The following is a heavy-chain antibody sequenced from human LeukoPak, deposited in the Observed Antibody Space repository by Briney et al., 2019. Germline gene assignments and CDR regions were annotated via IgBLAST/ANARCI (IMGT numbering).Heavy chain of an antibody. J-gene: IGHJ4*02. CDR1: GGSISGYY. CDR3: ASARYYYDSGSYYNGLTN. CDR2: IYYSGST. V-gene: IGHV4-59*08. Sequence: SETLSLTCTVSGGSISGYYWSWIRQPPGKGLDWIGYIYYSGSTHYNPSHKSRVTISVDTSKNQFSLKLSSVTAADTAVYYCASARYYYDSGSYYNGLTNWGQGTLVTVSS. D-gene: IGHD3-10*01.